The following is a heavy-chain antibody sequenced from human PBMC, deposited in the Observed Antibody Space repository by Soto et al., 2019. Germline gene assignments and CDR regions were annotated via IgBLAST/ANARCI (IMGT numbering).Heavy chain of an antibody. CDR3: AKAEDNGGNSRPFDS. CDR2: ISHSGST. J-gene: IGHJ4*02. D-gene: IGHD2-21*02. CDR1: GGSISIINNY. Sequence: QLQVQESGPGLVKPSQTPSLSCTVSGGSISIINNYWTWIRQHPGKGLEWIGFISHSGSTYYNLSLTSRVTISLDTSKNQFSLTLSSVTAADTAVYFCAKAEDNGGNSRPFDSWGQGTLVTVSP. V-gene: IGHV4-31*03.